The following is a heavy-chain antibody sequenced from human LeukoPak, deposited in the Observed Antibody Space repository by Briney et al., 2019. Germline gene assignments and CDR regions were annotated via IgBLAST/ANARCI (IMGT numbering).Heavy chain of an antibody. D-gene: IGHD1-1*01. CDR1: GYTFTSYA. Sequence: ASVKVSCKASGYTFTSYAMHWVRQAPGQRLEWMGWINAGNGNTKYSQKFQGRVTITRDTSASTAYMELSSLRSEDTAVYFCARDWTENWFDLWGQGTLVTVSS. CDR3: ARDWTENWFDL. J-gene: IGHJ5*02. CDR2: INAGNGNT. V-gene: IGHV1-3*01.